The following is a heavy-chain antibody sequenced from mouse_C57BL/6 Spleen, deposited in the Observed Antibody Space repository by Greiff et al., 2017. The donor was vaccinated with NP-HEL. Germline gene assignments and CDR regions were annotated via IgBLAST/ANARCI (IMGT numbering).Heavy chain of an antibody. CDR1: GFTFSSYA. CDR3: TRGYYYGSSYVGGYFDV. CDR2: ISSGGDYI. V-gene: IGHV5-9-1*02. D-gene: IGHD1-1*01. J-gene: IGHJ1*03. Sequence: EVKLVESGEGLVKPGGSLKLSCAASGFTFSSYAMSWVRQTPEKRLEWVAYISSGGDYIYYADTVKGRFTISRDNARNTLYLQMSSLKSEDTAMYYCTRGYYYGSSYVGGYFDVWGTGTTVTVSS.